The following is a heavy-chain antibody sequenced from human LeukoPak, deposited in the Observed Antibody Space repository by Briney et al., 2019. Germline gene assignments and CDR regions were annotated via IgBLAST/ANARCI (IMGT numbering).Heavy chain of an antibody. J-gene: IGHJ6*02. CDR1: GGSISSGGYY. D-gene: IGHD2-2*01. CDR2: IYYSGST. V-gene: IGHV4-31*03. Sequence: SSQTLSLTCTVSGGSISSGGYYWSWIRQHPGKGLEWIGYIYYSGSTYYNPSLKSRVTISVDTSKNQFSLKLSSVTAADTAVYYCAREGRLNCSSTSCYGGYHYGMDVWGQGTTVTVSS. CDR3: AREGRLNCSSTSCYGGYHYGMDV.